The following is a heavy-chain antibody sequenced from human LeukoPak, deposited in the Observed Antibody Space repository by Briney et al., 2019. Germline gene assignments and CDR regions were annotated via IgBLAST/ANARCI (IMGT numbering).Heavy chain of an antibody. V-gene: IGHV3-7*01. J-gene: IGHJ4*02. CDR1: GFTFSNYW. D-gene: IGHD6-6*01. CDR3: ARDSRLSTAARDY. CDR2: INDDGSEV. Sequence: GGSLRLSCAVSGFTFSNYWMTWVRQAPGKGLEWVANINDDGSEVYYVDSVKGRFTISRDNAKNSLYLQMSSLRAEDTAVYFCARDSRLSTAARDYWGQGILVTVSS.